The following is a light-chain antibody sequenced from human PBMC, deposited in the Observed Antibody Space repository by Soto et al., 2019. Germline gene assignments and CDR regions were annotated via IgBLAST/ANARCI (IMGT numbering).Light chain of an antibody. Sequence: QSALTQPASVSGSPGQSITISCTGTSSDVGSYNLVSWYQQHPDKAPKLLIYEGSKRPSGVSNRFSGSTSGNTASLTISGLQADDGAHYYCCSYANDRQVFGGGTKLTVL. V-gene: IGLV2-23*01. CDR1: SSDVGSYNL. CDR2: EGS. J-gene: IGLJ3*02. CDR3: CSYANDRQV.